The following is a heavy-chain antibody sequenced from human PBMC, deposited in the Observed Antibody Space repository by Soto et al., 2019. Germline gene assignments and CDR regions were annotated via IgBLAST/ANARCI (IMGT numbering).Heavy chain of an antibody. CDR3: VRDYYDTSGYPNTFDM. D-gene: IGHD3-22*01. CDR1: GFTLSRHT. CDR2: IGSRTSDI. J-gene: IGHJ3*02. V-gene: IGHV3-21*01. Sequence: GGSLRLSCAASGFTLSRHTMNWVRQAPGKGLEWVSFIGSRTSDIYYADSVKGRFTISRDNAKNSLYLDLTRLRAEDTAVYFCVRDYYDTSGYPNTFDMWGQGTMVTV.